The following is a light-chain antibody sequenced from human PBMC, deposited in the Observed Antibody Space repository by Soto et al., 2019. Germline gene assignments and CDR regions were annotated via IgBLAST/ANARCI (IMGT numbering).Light chain of an antibody. Sequence: DIVMTQSPDSLAVSLGERATINCKSSQSVLYRSNNKDYLAWYQQKPGQPPKLLIYWASTRESGVPDRFSGSGSGTDLTLTISSLQAEDVAVYYCQQYYTTPITFGPGTKVDIK. V-gene: IGKV4-1*01. CDR2: WAS. CDR1: QSVLYRSNNKDY. CDR3: QQYYTTPIT. J-gene: IGKJ3*01.